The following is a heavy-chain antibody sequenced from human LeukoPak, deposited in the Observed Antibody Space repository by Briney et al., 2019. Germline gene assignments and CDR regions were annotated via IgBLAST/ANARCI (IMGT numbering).Heavy chain of an antibody. D-gene: IGHD1-26*01. J-gene: IGHJ4*02. CDR1: GFTFSSYS. V-gene: IGHV3-48*02. CDR2: ITSSSSTI. CDR3: ARGGSYPFDY. Sequence: PGGSLRLSCAASGFTFSSYSMNWVRQAPGKGLEWVSHITSSSSTIYYADSVKGRFTIFRDNAKNSLYLQMNSLRDEDTAVYYCARGGSYPFDYWGQGTLVTVSS.